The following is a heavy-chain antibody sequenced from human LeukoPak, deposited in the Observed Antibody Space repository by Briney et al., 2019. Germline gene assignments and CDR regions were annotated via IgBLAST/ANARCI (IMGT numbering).Heavy chain of an antibody. CDR2: ISGSGGST. J-gene: IGHJ4*02. Sequence: GGSLRLSCEASGFTFGNYAMNWVRQAPGKGLEWVSAISGSGGSTYYADSVKGRFTISRDNSKNTLYLQMNSLRAEDTAVYYCAKDMVRGVIKRGYFDYWGQGTLVTVSS. CDR1: GFTFGNYA. D-gene: IGHD3-10*01. V-gene: IGHV3-23*01. CDR3: AKDMVRGVIKRGYFDY.